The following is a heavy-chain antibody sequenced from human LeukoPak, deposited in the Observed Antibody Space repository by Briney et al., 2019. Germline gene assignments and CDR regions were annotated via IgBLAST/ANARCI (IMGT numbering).Heavy chain of an antibody. Sequence: GGSLRLSCAASGFTFSSYWMHWVRQTPGKGVVGVSRINSDGFSTTYADSVKGRFTISRDNAKNTLYLQMTSLRVEDTAVYYCAVSYYCRGSACYSGLDYWGQGTLVTVSS. CDR1: GFTFSSYW. CDR3: AVSYYCRGSACYSGLDY. CDR2: INSDGFST. J-gene: IGHJ4*02. V-gene: IGHV3-74*01. D-gene: IGHD2-15*01.